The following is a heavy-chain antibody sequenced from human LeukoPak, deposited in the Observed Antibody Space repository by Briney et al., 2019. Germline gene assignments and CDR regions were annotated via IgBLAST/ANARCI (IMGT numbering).Heavy chain of an antibody. CDR1: GFTFSSYS. Sequence: KTGGSLRLSCAASGFTFSSYSMNWVRQAPGKGLEWVSSISSSSSYIYYADSVKGRFTISRDNAKNSLYLQMNSLRAEDTAVYYCARDGVGIAAASLPIDYWGQGTLVTVSS. V-gene: IGHV3-21*01. D-gene: IGHD6-13*01. CDR2: ISSSSSYI. CDR3: ARDGVGIAAASLPIDY. J-gene: IGHJ4*02.